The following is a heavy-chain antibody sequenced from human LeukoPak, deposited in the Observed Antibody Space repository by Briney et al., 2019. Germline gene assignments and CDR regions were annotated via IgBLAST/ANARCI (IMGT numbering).Heavy chain of an antibody. D-gene: IGHD3-16*01. Sequence: PSETLSLTCAVYGGSFSGYYWSWIRQPPGKGLEWIGEINHSGSTNYNPSLKSRVTISVDTSKNQFSLKLSSVTAADTAVYYCARGRDYVWGSWGQGTLVTVSS. CDR2: INHSGST. J-gene: IGHJ4*02. V-gene: IGHV4-34*01. CDR3: ARGRDYVWGS. CDR1: GGSFSGYY.